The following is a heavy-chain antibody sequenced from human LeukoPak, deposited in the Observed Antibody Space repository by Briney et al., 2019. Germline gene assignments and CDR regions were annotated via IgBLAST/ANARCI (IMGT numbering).Heavy chain of an antibody. J-gene: IGHJ4*02. Sequence: PGESLKISCRISGYRFTTYWIAWVRQMPGKGLEWMGIIYPGDSDTRYSPSFEGQVTISADKSIITAYLQWSSLKASDTAIYYCARLSGVGDSRSGYSVDYWGQGTPVTVSS. CDR2: IYPGDSDT. V-gene: IGHV5-51*01. CDR1: GYRFTTYW. D-gene: IGHD3-3*01. CDR3: ARLSGVGDSRSGYSVDY.